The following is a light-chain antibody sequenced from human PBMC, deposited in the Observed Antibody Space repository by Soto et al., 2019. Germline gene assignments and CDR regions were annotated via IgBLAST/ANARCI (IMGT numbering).Light chain of an antibody. V-gene: IGKV1-5*03. CDR3: QQYHTYWWS. CDR1: QDIDTS. CDR2: QAS. Sequence: DIQMTQSPSTLSASVGDRVTITCRASQDIDTSLAWFQQRPGKVPKLLISQASTLQNGVPSRFSGSGSGTEFTLPISSLQPDDFATYFCQQYHTYWWSFGQGSKVEIK. J-gene: IGKJ1*01.